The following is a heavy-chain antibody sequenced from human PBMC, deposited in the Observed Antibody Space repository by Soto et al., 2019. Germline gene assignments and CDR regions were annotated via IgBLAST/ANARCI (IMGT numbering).Heavy chain of an antibody. V-gene: IGHV4-34*01. D-gene: IGHD6-13*01. CDR3: ARGVYSSSWSGGFDY. CDR2: INHSGST. CDR1: GGSFSGYY. J-gene: IGHJ4*02. Sequence: SETLSLTCAVYGGSFSGYYWSWIHQPPGKGLEWIGEINHSGSTNYNPSLKSRVTISVDTSKNQFSLKLSSVTAADTAVYYCARGVYSSSWSGGFDYWGQGTLVTVSS.